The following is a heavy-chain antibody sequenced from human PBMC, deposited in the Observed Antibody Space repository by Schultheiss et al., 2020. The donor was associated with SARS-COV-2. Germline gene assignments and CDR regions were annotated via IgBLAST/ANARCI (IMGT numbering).Heavy chain of an antibody. CDR2: IRYDGSNK. Sequence: GGSLRLSCAASGFTFSSYGMHWVRQAPGKGLEWVAFIRYDGSNKYYADSVKGRFTISRDNSKNTLYLQMNSLRAEDTAVYYCAKDIVYCGGDCYPDYWGQGTLVTGSS. CDR3: AKDIVYCGGDCYPDY. CDR1: GFTFSSYG. J-gene: IGHJ4*02. V-gene: IGHV3-30*02. D-gene: IGHD2-21*01.